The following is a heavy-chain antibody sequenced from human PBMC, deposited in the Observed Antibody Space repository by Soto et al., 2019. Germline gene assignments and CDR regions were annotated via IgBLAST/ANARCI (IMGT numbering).Heavy chain of an antibody. J-gene: IGHJ4*02. D-gene: IGHD6-25*01. V-gene: IGHV4-59*01. CDR1: GGSISNYY. CDR3: ARVSGYYVSKGLVPDF. CDR2: IFSDRTT. Sequence: SDTLSLTCTVSGGSISNYYWNWIRQPPGKGLEWIGYIFSDRTTNYNPSLESRLTISLDTSKTQVSLKLTSVTAADTAVFYCARVSGYYVSKGLVPDFWGQGTLVTVSS.